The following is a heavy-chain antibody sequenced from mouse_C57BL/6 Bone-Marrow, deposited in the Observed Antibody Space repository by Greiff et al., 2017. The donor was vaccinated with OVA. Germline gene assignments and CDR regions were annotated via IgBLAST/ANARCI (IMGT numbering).Heavy chain of an antibody. V-gene: IGHV1-85*01. CDR3: AREGPLPTVVAPYTMDY. CDR2: IYPRDGST. D-gene: IGHD1-1*01. Sequence: QVQLQQSGPELVKPGASVKLSCKASGYTFTSYDINWVKQRPGQGLEWIGWIYPRDGSTKYNEKFKGKATLTVDTSSSTAYMELHSLTSEDSAVYFCAREGPLPTVVAPYTMDYWGQGTSVTVSS. CDR1: GYTFTSYD. J-gene: IGHJ4*01.